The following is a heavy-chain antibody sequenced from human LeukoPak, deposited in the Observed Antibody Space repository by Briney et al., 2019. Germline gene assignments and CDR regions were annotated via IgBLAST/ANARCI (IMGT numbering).Heavy chain of an antibody. V-gene: IGHV4-34*01. CDR1: GGSFSGYY. CDR3: ARASIAAAGTPEWFDP. J-gene: IGHJ5*02. Sequence: PSETLSLTCAVHGGSFSGYYWSWIRHPPGKGLEWIGEINHIGSTNYNPSLKSRVTISVDTSKNQFSLKLSSVTAEDTAVYYCARASIAAAGTPEWFDPWGQGTLVCVSS. CDR2: INHIGST. D-gene: IGHD6-13*01.